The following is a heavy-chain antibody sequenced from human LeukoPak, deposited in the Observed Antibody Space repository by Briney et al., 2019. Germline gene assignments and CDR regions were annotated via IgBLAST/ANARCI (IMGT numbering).Heavy chain of an antibody. CDR3: ARDLRDTAMVVPHYYGMDV. J-gene: IGHJ6*02. V-gene: IGHV3-23*01. CDR1: GFTFSSYG. D-gene: IGHD5-18*01. Sequence: PGGSLRLSCAASGFTFSSYGMSWVRQAPGKGLEWVSGITGSGGNTYYADSVKGRFTISRDNSKNTLYLQMNSLRAEDTAVYYCARDLRDTAMVVPHYYGMDVWGQGTTVTVSS. CDR2: ITGSGGNT.